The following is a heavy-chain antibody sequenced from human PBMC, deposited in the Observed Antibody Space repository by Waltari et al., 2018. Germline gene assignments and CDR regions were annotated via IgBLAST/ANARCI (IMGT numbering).Heavy chain of an antibody. CDR2: IFSNDEK. D-gene: IGHD3-10*01. CDR1: GFSLSNARMG. CDR3: AFQYGSGDY. J-gene: IGHJ4*02. Sequence: QVTLKESGPVLVKPTETLTLTCTVSGFSLSNARMGVSWIRQPPGTALEWLAHIFSNDEKSYSTSLKSRLTISKDTSKSQVVLTMTNMDPVDTATYYCAFQYGSGDYWGQGTLVTVSS. V-gene: IGHV2-26*04.